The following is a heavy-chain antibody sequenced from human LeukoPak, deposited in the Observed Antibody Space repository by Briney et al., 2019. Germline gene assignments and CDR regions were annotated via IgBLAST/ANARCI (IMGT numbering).Heavy chain of an antibody. J-gene: IGHJ4*02. Sequence: PGGSLRLSCAASGFTFSSYSMNWVRQAPGKGLEWVSSISGSSSTIYYADSVKGRFTISRDNAKNSLYLQMNSLRAEDTAVYYCARVTGPRRYYSDNNGYRPYYFDYWGQGTLVTVSS. V-gene: IGHV3-48*01. CDR3: ARVTGPRRYYSDNNGYRPYYFDY. CDR1: GFTFSSYS. D-gene: IGHD3-22*01. CDR2: ISGSSSTI.